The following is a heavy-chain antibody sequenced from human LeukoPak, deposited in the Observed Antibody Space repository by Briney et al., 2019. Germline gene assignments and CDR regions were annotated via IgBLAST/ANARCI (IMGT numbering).Heavy chain of an antibody. CDR1: GYSFTSYW. D-gene: IGHD6-19*01. V-gene: IGHV5-51*01. Sequence: GESLKISCKGSGYSFTSYWIGWVRQMPGKGLEWMGIIYPGDSDTRYSPSIQGQVTISADKSISTAYLQWSSLKASDTAMYYCARTPYSSGWYAAFDIWGQGTMVTVSS. J-gene: IGHJ3*02. CDR2: IYPGDSDT. CDR3: ARTPYSSGWYAAFDI.